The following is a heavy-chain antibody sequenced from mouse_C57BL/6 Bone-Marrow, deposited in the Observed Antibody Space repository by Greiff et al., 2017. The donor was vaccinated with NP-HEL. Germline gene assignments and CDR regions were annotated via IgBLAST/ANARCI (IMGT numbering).Heavy chain of an antibody. CDR2: INPSSGYT. D-gene: IGHD3-2*02. Sequence: QVQLQQSGAELARPGASVKMSCKASGYTFTSYTMHWVKQRPGQGLEWIGYINPSSGYTKYNQKVKDKATLTADKATSTANMHLSSQTSEDSAVYYCARSGSSGYEAVFDYWGQGTTLTVSS. V-gene: IGHV1-4*01. CDR1: GYTFTSYT. J-gene: IGHJ2*01. CDR3: ARSGSSGYEAVFDY.